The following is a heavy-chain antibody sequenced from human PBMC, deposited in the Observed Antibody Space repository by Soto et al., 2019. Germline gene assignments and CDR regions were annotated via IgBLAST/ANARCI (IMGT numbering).Heavy chain of an antibody. V-gene: IGHV4-61*08. CDR1: GGSISSGAYS. Sequence: SETPSITCAVSGGSISSGAYSWNWIRQPPGKGLEWIGYIYYSGSTNYNSSLKSRVTISVDTSKNQFSLKLSSVTAADTAVYYCARQWGTDAFDIWGQGTMVTVSS. J-gene: IGHJ3*02. D-gene: IGHD2-8*01. CDR2: IYYSGST. CDR3: ARQWGTDAFDI.